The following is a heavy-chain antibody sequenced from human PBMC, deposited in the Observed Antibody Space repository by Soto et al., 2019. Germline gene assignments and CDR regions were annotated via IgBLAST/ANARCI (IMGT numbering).Heavy chain of an antibody. CDR1: GGTFSSYA. D-gene: IGHD2-21*02. Sequence: SVKVSCKASGGTFSSYAISWVRQAPGQGLEWMGGIIPIFGTANYAQKFQGRVTITADESTSTAYMELSSLRSEDTAVYYCASTVVVTAILDYFDHWGQGALVTVSS. J-gene: IGHJ4*02. CDR3: ASTVVVTAILDYFDH. CDR2: IIPIFGTA. V-gene: IGHV1-69*13.